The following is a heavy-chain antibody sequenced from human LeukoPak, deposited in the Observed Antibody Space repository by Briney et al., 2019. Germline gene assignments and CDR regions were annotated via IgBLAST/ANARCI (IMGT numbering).Heavy chain of an antibody. Sequence: GESLKISCKGSGYSFTSYWIAWVRQVPGKGLEWMGMIYPGDSDTRHSPSFQGQVTISADKSISTAFLQWSSLKASDTATYYCARVPEPSGDYYTYNFDYWGQGALVTVS. D-gene: IGHD3-10*01. CDR2: IYPGDSDT. V-gene: IGHV5-51*01. CDR3: ARVPEPSGDYYTYNFDY. J-gene: IGHJ4*02. CDR1: GYSFTSYW.